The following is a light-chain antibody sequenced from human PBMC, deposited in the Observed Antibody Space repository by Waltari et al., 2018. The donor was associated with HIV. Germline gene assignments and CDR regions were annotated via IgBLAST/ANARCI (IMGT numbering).Light chain of an antibody. CDR3: CSYARSSTFYV. J-gene: IGLJ1*01. Sequence: QSALTQPASVSGSPGQSITISCTGTSSDVGSYNLVSWYQHHPGKAPKLMIYEVTKRPSGISDRFSGSKSGNTASLTISGLQAEDEADYYCCSYARSSTFYVFGTGTEVTVL. CDR2: EVT. CDR1: SSDVGSYNL. V-gene: IGLV2-23*02.